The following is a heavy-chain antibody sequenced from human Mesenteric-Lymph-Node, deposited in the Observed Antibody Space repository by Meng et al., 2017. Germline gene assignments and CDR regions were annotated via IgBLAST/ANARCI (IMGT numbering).Heavy chain of an antibody. D-gene: IGHD2-21*02. V-gene: IGHV1-18*01. CDR2: IIPYNGNT. Sequence: ASVKVSCKTSGYSFINSGISWVRQAPGQGLEWMGWIIPYNGNTNYAQKLQGRVTMTTDTSTSTAYMELRSLRSDDTAVYYCARVGVVVTTYFDYWGQGTLVTVSS. J-gene: IGHJ4*02. CDR1: GYSFINSG. CDR3: ARVGVVVTTYFDY.